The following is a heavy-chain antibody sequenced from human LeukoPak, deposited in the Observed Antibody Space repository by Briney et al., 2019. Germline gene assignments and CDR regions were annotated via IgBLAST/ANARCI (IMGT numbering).Heavy chain of an antibody. J-gene: IGHJ4*02. V-gene: IGHV2-26*01. CDR3: ARIRTPYSGSYYRFDY. CDR1: GFSLSNPRMG. Sequence: SGPTLVRPTETLTLTCTVSGFSLSNPRMGVSWIRQPPGKALEWLAHIFSSGEKSYSTSLESRLTISKDTSKSQVVLTMTDMDPVDTATYYCARIRTPYSGSYYRFDYWGQGTLVTVSS. D-gene: IGHD1-26*01. CDR2: IFSSGEK.